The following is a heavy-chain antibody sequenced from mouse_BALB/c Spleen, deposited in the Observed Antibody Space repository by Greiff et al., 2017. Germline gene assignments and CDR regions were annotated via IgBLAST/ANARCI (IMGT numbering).Heavy chain of an antibody. CDR2: IWGDGST. J-gene: IGHJ4*01. D-gene: IGHD2-3*01. CDR3: ARDLYDGYYYYAMDY. Sequence: VHLVESGPGLVAPSQSLSITCTVSGFSLTGYGVNWVRQPPGKGLEWLGMIWGDGSTDYNSALKSRLSISKDNSKSQVFLKMNSLQTDDTARYYCARDLYDGYYYYAMDYWGQGTSVTVSS. CDR1: GFSLTGYG. V-gene: IGHV2-6-7*01.